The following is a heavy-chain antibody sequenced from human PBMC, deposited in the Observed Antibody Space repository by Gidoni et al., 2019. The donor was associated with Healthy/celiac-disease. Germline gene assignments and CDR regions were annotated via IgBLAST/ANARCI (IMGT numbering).Heavy chain of an antibody. CDR2: ISGSGGST. V-gene: IGHV3-23*01. Sequence: GSLRLSCAASGFTFSSYAMSWVRQAPGKGLEWVSAISGSGGSTYYADSVKGRFTISRDTSKNTLYLQMNSLRAEDTAVYYCAKELPYGILTGSPEIFDYWGQGTLVTVSS. D-gene: IGHD3-9*01. J-gene: IGHJ4*02. CDR1: GFTFSSYA. CDR3: AKELPYGILTGSPEIFDY.